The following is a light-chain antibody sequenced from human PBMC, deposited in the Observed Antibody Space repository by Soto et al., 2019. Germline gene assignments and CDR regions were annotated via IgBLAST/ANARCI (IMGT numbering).Light chain of an antibody. CDR2: GAS. V-gene: IGKV3-20*01. J-gene: IGKJ1*01. CDR1: QSVDRCY. CDR3: QQYGTTSSWT. Sequence: EIVLTQSPGTLSLSPGERASLSCRASQSVDRCYLAWYQQKPGQAPRLLIHGASNRATGIPDRFSGSGSGSDFTLTVNIREPEDVAVSYCQQYGTTSSWTFGQGTKVEIK.